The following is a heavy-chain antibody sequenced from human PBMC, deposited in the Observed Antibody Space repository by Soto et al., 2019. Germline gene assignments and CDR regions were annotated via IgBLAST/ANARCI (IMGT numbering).Heavy chain of an antibody. CDR2: IYWDDDK. CDR1: GFSLTTSGVG. D-gene: IGHD3-3*01. CDR3: AHRVLRTVFGLVTTTAIYFDF. J-gene: IGHJ4*02. V-gene: IGHV2-5*02. Sequence: QITSNESGPTVVRPTETLTLTCRFSGFSLTTSGVGVGWIRQSPGKAPEWLALIYWDDDKRYSASLKSRLTITKDTSKDQLVLTVSDLDPTDTATYYCAHRVLRTVFGLVTTTAIYFDFWGQGTPVAVSS.